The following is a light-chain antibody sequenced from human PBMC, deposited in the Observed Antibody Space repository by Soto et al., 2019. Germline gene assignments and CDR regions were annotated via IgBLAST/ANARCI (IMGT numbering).Light chain of an antibody. CDR2: GAS. V-gene: IGKV3-20*01. Sequence: EIVLTQSPGTLSLSPGERATLSCRASQSVSSSYLAWYQQKPGQAPRLLIYGASSRATGIPDRFSGSGSGTDFTLTISRLEPEDFAVYYSQQYGSLITVGQWPRLEIK. J-gene: IGKJ5*01. CDR3: QQYGSLIT. CDR1: QSVSSSY.